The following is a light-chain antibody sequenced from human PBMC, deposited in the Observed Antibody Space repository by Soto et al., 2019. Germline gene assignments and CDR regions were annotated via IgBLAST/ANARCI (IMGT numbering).Light chain of an antibody. CDR3: QQYHSYPVT. Sequence: DIQMTQSPSSLSASVGDTVTITCRASQGIGNFLAWFQQKPGKAPTSLISEASSLQSGVPSRFIGSGSGTDFTLTISSLQPEDFATYYCQQYHSYPVTFGGGTKVEFK. V-gene: IGKV1-16*01. J-gene: IGKJ4*01. CDR1: QGIGNF. CDR2: EAS.